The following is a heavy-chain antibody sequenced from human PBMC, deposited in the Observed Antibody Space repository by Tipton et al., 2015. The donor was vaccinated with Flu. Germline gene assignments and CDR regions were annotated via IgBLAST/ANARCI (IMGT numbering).Heavy chain of an antibody. CDR3: ARDLRGYSGYTGGDAFDM. CDR1: GGSISTSY. CDR2: ISTSGST. D-gene: IGHD5-12*01. Sequence: TLSLTCTVSGGSISTSYWSWIRQPAGKGLEWIGRISTSGSTNNNASLESRVTLSRDTSKNHISLRLTSATAADTALYYCARDLRGYSGYTGGDAFDMWGRGIMVFVSS. J-gene: IGHJ3*02. V-gene: IGHV4-4*07.